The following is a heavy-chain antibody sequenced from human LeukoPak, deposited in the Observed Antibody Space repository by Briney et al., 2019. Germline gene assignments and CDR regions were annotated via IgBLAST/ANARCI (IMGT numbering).Heavy chain of an antibody. CDR2: ICTSGST. CDR3: ARDRWIPGAFDI. D-gene: IGHD4-23*01. J-gene: IGHJ3*02. CDR1: GGSISSGSYY. V-gene: IGHV4-61*02. Sequence: PSQTLSLTCTVSGGSISSGSYYWSWIQQPAGKGLEWIGRICTSGSTNYNPSLKSRVTISVDTSKNQFSLKLSSVTAADTAVYYCARDRWIPGAFDIWGQGTMVTVSS.